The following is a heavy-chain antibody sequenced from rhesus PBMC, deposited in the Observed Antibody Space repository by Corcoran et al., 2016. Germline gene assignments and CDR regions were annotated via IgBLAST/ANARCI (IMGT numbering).Heavy chain of an antibody. J-gene: IGHJ4*01. CDR2: ISSGGST. CDR1: GVTFGSYD. Sequence: EVRLVESRGGLAKPGGARRLSCAASGVTFGSYDMRGVRQAPGKGWGWGSAISSGGSTYDAESVKGRFTISRDNSKNTLSLQMNSLRAEDTAVYYCARSKSGSYYLFDYWGQGVLVTVSS. CDR3: ARSKSGSYYLFDY. D-gene: IGHD3-16*01. V-gene: IGHV3-103*01.